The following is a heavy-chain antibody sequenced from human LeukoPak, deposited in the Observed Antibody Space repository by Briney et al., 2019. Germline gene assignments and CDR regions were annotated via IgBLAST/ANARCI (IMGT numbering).Heavy chain of an antibody. J-gene: IGHJ3*02. V-gene: IGHV5-51*01. CDR1: GYSFTTYW. CDR2: IYPDDSDS. D-gene: IGHD3-10*01. Sequence: GESLKISCKGSGYSFTTYWIGWVRQMPGKGLEWMGIIYPDDSDSRCSPSFQGQVTISADKSISTAYPQWSSLKASDTAMYYCARLIRGAGDAFDIWGQGTMVTVSS. CDR3: ARLIRGAGDAFDI.